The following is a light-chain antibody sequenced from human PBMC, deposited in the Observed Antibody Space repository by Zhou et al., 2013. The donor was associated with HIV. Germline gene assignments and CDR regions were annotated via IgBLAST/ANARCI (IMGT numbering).Light chain of an antibody. J-gene: IGKJ4*01. Sequence: EIVLTQSPTILSLSPGERATLSCRASQSISNYLAWYQQKGGQAPRLLIFDASNRATGIPARFSGSGSGTDFTLTISSLQPEDFAVYYCQQRSNWLTFGGGTKVEIK. CDR2: DAS. CDR1: QSISNY. CDR3: QQRSNWLT. V-gene: IGKV3-11*01.